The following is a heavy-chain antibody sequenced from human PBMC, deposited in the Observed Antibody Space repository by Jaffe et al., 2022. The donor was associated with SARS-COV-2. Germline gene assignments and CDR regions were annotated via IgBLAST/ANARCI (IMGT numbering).Heavy chain of an antibody. D-gene: IGHD4-17*01. CDR3: ARRVPDYGDYSPFDP. CDR2: IYTSGST. J-gene: IGHJ5*02. CDR1: GGSISSGSYY. Sequence: QVQLQESGPGLVKPSQTLSLTCTVSGGSISSGSYYWSWIRQPAGKGLEWIGRIYTSGSTNYNPSLKSRVTISVDTSKNQFSLKLSSVTAADTAVYYCARRVPDYGDYSPFDPWGQGTLVTVSS. V-gene: IGHV4-61*02.